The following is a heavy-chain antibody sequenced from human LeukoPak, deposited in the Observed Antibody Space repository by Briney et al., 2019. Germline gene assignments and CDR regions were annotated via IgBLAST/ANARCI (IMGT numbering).Heavy chain of an antibody. Sequence: GGSLRLSCAASGFTFSSYAMHWVRQAPGKGLEWVAVISYDGSNKYYADSVKGRFTISRDNSKNTLYLQMNGLRAEDTAVYYCARGTRRYFDWLPFDYWGQGTLVTVSS. CDR3: ARGTRRYFDWLPFDY. CDR1: GFTFSSYA. CDR2: ISYDGSNK. D-gene: IGHD3-9*01. J-gene: IGHJ4*02. V-gene: IGHV3-30*04.